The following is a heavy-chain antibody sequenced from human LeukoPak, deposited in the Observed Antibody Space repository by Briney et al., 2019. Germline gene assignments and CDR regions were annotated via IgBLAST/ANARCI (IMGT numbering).Heavy chain of an antibody. CDR1: GGSISSYY. CDR2: LYHSGST. D-gene: IGHD6-6*01. Sequence: SETLSLTCTVSGGSISSYYWGWIRQPPGKGLEWIGSLYHSGSTYYNPSLKSRVTISVDTSKNQFSLKLSSVTAADTAVYYCAREIRGIAARPGDFDYWGQGTLVTVSS. CDR3: AREIRGIAARPGDFDY. V-gene: IGHV4-38-2*02. J-gene: IGHJ4*02.